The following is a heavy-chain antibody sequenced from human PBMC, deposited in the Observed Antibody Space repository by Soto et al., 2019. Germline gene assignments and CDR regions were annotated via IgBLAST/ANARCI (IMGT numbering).Heavy chain of an antibody. CDR3: ARDKDRQQLGGNYYYIMDV. CDR1: GGTFRTSA. CDR2: IMPVFPTP. V-gene: IGHV1-69*12. D-gene: IGHD3-3*02. J-gene: IGHJ6*01. Sequence: QVQLVRSGAEVKKPGSSVKVSCKTSGGTFRTSAISWVRQAPGQGLEWMVGIMPVFPTPDYAQKFQGRVTITADESTSTAYMELSSLRSEDTAVYYCARDKDRQQLGGNYYYIMDVWGQGTTVTVSS.